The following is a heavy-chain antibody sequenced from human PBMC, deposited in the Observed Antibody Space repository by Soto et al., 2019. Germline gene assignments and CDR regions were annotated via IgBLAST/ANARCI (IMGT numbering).Heavy chain of an antibody. Sequence: EVQLVESGGGLVQPGGSLRLSCAASGFTFNSYWMNWVRQAPGKGLEWVGNIKQDGSEKYYVDYVKGRFTISRDNAKNSRYVIMNSMIAEETTVYYCARPNGGQWLGDFDYWGKGTLITVSS. CDR3: ARPNGGQWLGDFDY. CDR2: IKQDGSEK. D-gene: IGHD6-19*01. V-gene: IGHV3-7*01. CDR1: GFTFNSYW. J-gene: IGHJ4*02.